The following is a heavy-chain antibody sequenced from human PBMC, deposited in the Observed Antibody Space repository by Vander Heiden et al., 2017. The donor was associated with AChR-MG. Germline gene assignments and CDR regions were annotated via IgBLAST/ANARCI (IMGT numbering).Heavy chain of an antibody. CDR1: GFTFSNAW. CDR2: IKSKTDGGTT. V-gene: IGHV3-15*01. D-gene: IGHD1-26*01. CDR3: MLGASPSWFY. Sequence: EVQLVESGGGLVKPGGSLRLSCAASGFTFSNAWMSWVRQAPGKGLEWVGRIKSKTDGGTTDYAAPVKGRFTISRDDSKNTLYLKMNSLKTEDTAVYYCMLGASPSWFYWGQGTLVTVSS. J-gene: IGHJ4*02.